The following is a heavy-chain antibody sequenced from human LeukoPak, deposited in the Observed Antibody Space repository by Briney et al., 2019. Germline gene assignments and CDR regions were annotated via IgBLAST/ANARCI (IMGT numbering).Heavy chain of an antibody. D-gene: IGHD2-2*01. V-gene: IGHV3-66*01. CDR3: ARKAGAAMLY. CDR2: LYSGGDT. J-gene: IGHJ4*02. Sequence: PGGSLRLSCAASGFTFSSYSMNWVRQAPGKGLEWVSILYSGGDTYYADSMKGRFTISRDNSKKTLFLQMDSLRVDDTAVYYCARKAGAAMLYWGQGTQVTVSS. CDR1: GFTFSSYS.